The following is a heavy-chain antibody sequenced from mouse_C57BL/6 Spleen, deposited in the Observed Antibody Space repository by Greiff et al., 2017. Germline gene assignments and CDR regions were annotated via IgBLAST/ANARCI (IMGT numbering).Heavy chain of an antibody. Sequence: VQLKESGPVLVKPGASVKMSCKASGYTFTDYYMNWVKQSHGKSLEWIGVINPYNGGTSYNQKFKGKATLTVDKSSSTAYMELNSLTSEDSAVYYCARDYGSIAMDYWGQGTSVTVSS. CDR1: GYTFTDYY. CDR2: INPYNGGT. J-gene: IGHJ4*01. CDR3: ARDYGSIAMDY. D-gene: IGHD1-1*01. V-gene: IGHV1-19*01.